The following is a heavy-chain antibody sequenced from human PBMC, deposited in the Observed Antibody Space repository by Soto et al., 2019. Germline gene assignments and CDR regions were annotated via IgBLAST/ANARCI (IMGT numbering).Heavy chain of an antibody. CDR2: ISSSFITI. D-gene: IGHD3-9*01. V-gene: IGHV3-48*01. J-gene: IGHJ4*01. CDR1: GFTFSSYS. CDR3: ARHYDILTGGFDF. Sequence: PGGSLRLSCAASGFTFSSYSLNWVRQAPGKGLEWVSYISSSFITIDYADSVKGRFTVSRDNARNLLYLQMNSLRSEDTAIYYCARHYDILTGGFDFWGHGTLVTVSS.